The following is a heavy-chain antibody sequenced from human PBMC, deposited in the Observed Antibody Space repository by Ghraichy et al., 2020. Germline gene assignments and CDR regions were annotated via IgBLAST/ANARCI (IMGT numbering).Heavy chain of an antibody. CDR1: GDSMKTYY. Sequence: SETLSLTCNVPGDSMKTYYWSWIRQSPGKGLEWLGYNFYYASAKYNPSLEGRATISIDTSKNQFSLRLSSVTAADTAVYYCVRLGLGHYMDVWGKGTTVNVS. D-gene: IGHD5/OR15-5a*01. CDR3: VRLGLGHYMDV. V-gene: IGHV4-59*08. CDR2: NFYYASA. J-gene: IGHJ6*03.